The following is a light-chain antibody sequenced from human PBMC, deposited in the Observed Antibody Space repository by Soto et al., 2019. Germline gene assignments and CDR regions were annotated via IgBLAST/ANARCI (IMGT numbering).Light chain of an antibody. CDR1: QSISSH. J-gene: IGKJ1*01. CDR2: ATS. CDR3: QKSYTTPWT. Sequence: DIQMTQNPSSLSASVVYIVTITCRASQSISSHLNWYQQQPGKAPKLLIYATSSLQSGVPARFSGSGYGTDFTLAITSLQPEDFATYYCQKSYTTPWTSGQGTKVDIK. V-gene: IGKV1-39*01.